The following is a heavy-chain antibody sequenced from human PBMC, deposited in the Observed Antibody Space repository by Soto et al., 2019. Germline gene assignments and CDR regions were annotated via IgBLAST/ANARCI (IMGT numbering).Heavy chain of an antibody. CDR2: INYSGST. CDR1: GGSISSYY. Sequence: PSETLSLTCTVSGGSISSYYWSWIRQPPGKGLEWIGEINYSGSTNYNPSLKSRVTISVDTSKNQFSLKLSSVTAADTAVYYCARGSMVRGVKYNWFDPWGQGTLVTVSS. V-gene: IGHV4-59*12. J-gene: IGHJ5*02. D-gene: IGHD3-10*01. CDR3: ARGSMVRGVKYNWFDP.